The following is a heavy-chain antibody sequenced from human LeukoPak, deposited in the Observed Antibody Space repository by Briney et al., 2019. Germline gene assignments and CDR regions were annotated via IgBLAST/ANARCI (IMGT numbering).Heavy chain of an antibody. D-gene: IGHD2-2*02. CDR2: IYYSGST. V-gene: IGHV4-39*01. CDR3: AQGFIVVVPAAIYDY. Sequence: SETLSLTCTVSGGSISSSTYYWGWIRQPPGKGLEWIGSIYYSGSTYYNPSLKSRVTISVDTSKNQVSLKLSSVTAADTAVYYCAQGFIVVVPAAIYDYWGQGTLVTVSS. J-gene: IGHJ4*02. CDR1: GGSISSSTYY.